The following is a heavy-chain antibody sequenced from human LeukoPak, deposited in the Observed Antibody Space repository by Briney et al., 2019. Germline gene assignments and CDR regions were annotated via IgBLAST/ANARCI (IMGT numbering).Heavy chain of an antibody. V-gene: IGHV3-7*01. CDR2: IKQDEGEK. CDR3: ARPSLNSGSYFDY. D-gene: IGHD1-26*01. Sequence: GGSLRLSCAASGFTFSTYWMSWVRQTPEKGLEWVANIKQDEGEKYYVDSVKGRFTISRDNARNSLYLQMNSLRAEDTAVYYCARPSLNSGSYFDYWGQGILVTVSS. CDR1: GFTFSTYW. J-gene: IGHJ4*02.